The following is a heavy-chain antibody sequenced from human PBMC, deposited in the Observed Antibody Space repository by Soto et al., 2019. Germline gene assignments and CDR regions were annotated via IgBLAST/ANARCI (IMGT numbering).Heavy chain of an antibody. CDR1: GGTFSSYA. J-gene: IGHJ3*02. D-gene: IGHD3-22*01. CDR2: IIPIFGTA. Sequence: ASVKVSCKASGGTFSSYAISWVRQAPGQGLEWMGGIIPIFGTANYAQKFQGRVTITADKSTSTAYMELSSLRSEDTAVYYCASASLGTYYYDSSGLSIGAFDIWGQGTMVTVSS. CDR3: ASASLGTYYYDSSGLSIGAFDI. V-gene: IGHV1-69*06.